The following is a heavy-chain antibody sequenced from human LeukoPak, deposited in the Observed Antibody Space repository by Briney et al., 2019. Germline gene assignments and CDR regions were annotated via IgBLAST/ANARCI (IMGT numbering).Heavy chain of an antibody. Sequence: KPSETLSLTCTVSGYSISSGYYWGWIRQPPGKGLEWIGSIYHSGSTYYNPSLKSRVTISVDTSKNQFSLKLSSVTAADTAVYYCARDPMTTVSGPVDWFDPWGQGTLATVPS. CDR2: IYHSGST. J-gene: IGHJ5*02. CDR3: ARDPMTTVSGPVDWFDP. V-gene: IGHV4-38-2*02. D-gene: IGHD4-11*01. CDR1: GYSISSGYY.